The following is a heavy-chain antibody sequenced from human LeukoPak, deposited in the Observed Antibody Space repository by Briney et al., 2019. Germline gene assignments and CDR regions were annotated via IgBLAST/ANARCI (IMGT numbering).Heavy chain of an antibody. V-gene: IGHV3-30*04. CDR2: ISYDGSNK. CDR1: GFTFSSYA. CDR3: ARVRGAYFYYYGMDV. Sequence: GGSLRLSCAASGFTFSSYAMHWVRQAPGKGLEWVAVISYDGSNKYYADSVKGRFTISRDSSKNTLYLQMNSLRAEDTAVYYCARVRGAYFYYYGMDVWGQGTTVTVSS. J-gene: IGHJ6*02. D-gene: IGHD3-10*01.